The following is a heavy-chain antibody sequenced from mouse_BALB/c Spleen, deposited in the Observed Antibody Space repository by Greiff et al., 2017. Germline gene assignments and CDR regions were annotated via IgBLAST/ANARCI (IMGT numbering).Heavy chain of an antibody. V-gene: IGHV1-7*01. CDR2: INPSTGFT. Sequence: QVQLKESGAELAKPGASVKMSCKASGYTFSTYWMHWVKQRPGQGLEWIGYINPSTGFTEYNQKFKDEATLTADKSSSTAYMQLSSLTSEDSAVYYCARDLDYWGQGTTLTVSS. CDR3: ARDLDY. CDR1: GYTFSTYW. J-gene: IGHJ2*01.